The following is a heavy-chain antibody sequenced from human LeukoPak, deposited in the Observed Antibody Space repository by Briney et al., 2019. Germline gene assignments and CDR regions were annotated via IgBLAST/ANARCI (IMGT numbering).Heavy chain of an antibody. CDR2: IIPILNVP. J-gene: IGHJ4*02. Sequence: PEASVKVSCKASGGTFSDYSISWVRQAPGQGLECMGRIIPILNVPNYAQKFEGRVTITADKSTSTAYMELSSLKSEDTAVYFCARDRPRARYFDYWGQGTLVTVSS. D-gene: IGHD2-15*01. V-gene: IGHV1-69*04. CDR3: ARDRPRARYFDY. CDR1: GGTFSDYS.